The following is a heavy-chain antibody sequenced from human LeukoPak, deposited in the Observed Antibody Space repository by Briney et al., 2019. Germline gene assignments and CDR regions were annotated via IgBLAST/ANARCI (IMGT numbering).Heavy chain of an antibody. V-gene: IGHV3-23*01. CDR3: AKDPPIVGASRKFDY. CDR1: GFTFRSYA. CDR2: ISGSSSST. Sequence: GGSLRLSCAASGFTFRSYAMSWVRQAPGKGLEWVSAISGSSSSTYYADSVKGRFTISRDNSKNTLYLQMNSLRAEDTAVYYCAKDPPIVGASRKFDYWGQGTLVTVSS. D-gene: IGHD1-26*01. J-gene: IGHJ4*02.